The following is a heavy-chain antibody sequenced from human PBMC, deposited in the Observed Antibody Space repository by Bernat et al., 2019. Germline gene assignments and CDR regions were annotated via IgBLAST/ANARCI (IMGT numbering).Heavy chain of an antibody. D-gene: IGHD4-17*01. CDR3: ATDGDYEAGYYFDY. CDR1: GYSISSGYY. J-gene: IGHJ4*02. CDR2: IYHSGST. V-gene: IGHV4-38-2*01. Sequence: QVQLQESGPGLEKPSETLSLTCAVSGYSISSGYYWGWIRQPPGKGLEWIGSIYHSGSTYYNPSLKSRVTISVDTSKNQFSLKLSSVTAADTAVYYCATDGDYEAGYYFDYWGQGTLVTVSS.